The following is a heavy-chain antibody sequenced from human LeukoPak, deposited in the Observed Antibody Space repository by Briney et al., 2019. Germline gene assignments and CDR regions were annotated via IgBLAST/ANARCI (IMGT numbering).Heavy chain of an antibody. V-gene: IGHV4-59*12. D-gene: IGHD3-16*02. J-gene: IGHJ4*02. CDR3: ARLWGSYRHFDY. CDR2: IYYSGST. Sequence: KPSETLSLTCTVSGGSISSYYWSWIRQPPGKGLEWIGYIYYSGSTNYNPSLKSRVTMSVDTSKNQFSLKLSSVTAADTAVYYCARLWGSYRHFDYWGQGTLVTVSS. CDR1: GGSISSYY.